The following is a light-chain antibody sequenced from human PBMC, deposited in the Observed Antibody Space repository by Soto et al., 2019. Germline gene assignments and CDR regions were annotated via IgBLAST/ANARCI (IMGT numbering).Light chain of an antibody. CDR3: QLYNSY. CDR2: DDS. J-gene: IGKJ2*01. V-gene: IGKV1-5*01. Sequence: DIQMTQSPSTLSASVGDRVTITCRASQSISSWLAWYQQKPGKAPKLLIYDDSSLESGVPSRFSGSGSGTEFTLAISSLQPDDFATYYCQLYNSYFGQGTKLEIK. CDR1: QSISSW.